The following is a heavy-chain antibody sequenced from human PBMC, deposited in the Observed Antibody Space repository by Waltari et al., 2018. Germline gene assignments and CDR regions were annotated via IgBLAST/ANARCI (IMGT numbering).Heavy chain of an antibody. CDR2: IYSGGST. J-gene: IGHJ3*02. CDR1: GFTVSSHY. V-gene: IGHV3-53*01. D-gene: IGHD3-22*01. Sequence: EVQLVESGGGLIQPGGSLRLSCAASGFTVSSHYMSWVRQAPGKGLEWVSVIYSGGSTYYADSVKGRFTISRDNSKNTLYLQMNSLRAEDTAVYYCVRGYDSSGYYPYAFDIWGQGTMVTVSS. CDR3: VRGYDSSGYYPYAFDI.